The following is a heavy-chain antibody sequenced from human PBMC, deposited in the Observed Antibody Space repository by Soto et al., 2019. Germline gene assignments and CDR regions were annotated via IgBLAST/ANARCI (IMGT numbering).Heavy chain of an antibody. CDR2: LWYDGSNT. CDR1: GFTFSSYG. Sequence: GGYLRLSCVASGFTFSSYGMYWVRQAPGKGPDWVAALWYDGSNTYYADSVKGRFTISRDNSKNTLYLQMNSLRAEVTAVYYCAKGFFKQGLAPQGSWGQGILVTVS. CDR3: AKGFFKQGLAPQGS. V-gene: IGHV3-33*06. J-gene: IGHJ5*02. D-gene: IGHD6-19*01.